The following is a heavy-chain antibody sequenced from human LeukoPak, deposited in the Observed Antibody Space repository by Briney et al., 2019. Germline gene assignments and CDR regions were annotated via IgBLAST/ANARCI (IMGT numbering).Heavy chain of an antibody. CDR2: ISYDGSNK. D-gene: IGHD3-22*01. CDR3: AKPKPYYYDSSAPMFGAFDI. CDR1: GFTFSSYG. V-gene: IGHV3-30*18. Sequence: GRSLRLSCAASGFTFSSYGMHWVRQAPGKGLEWVAVISYDGSNKYYADSVKGRFTISRDNSKNTLYLQMNSLRAEDTAVYYCAKPKPYYYDSSAPMFGAFDIWGQGTMVTVSS. J-gene: IGHJ3*02.